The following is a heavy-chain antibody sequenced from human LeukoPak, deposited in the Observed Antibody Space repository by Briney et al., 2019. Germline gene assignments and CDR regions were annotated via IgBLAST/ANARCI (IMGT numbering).Heavy chain of an antibody. J-gene: IGHJ4*02. CDR3: ARVSSGDHFDY. CDR1: GGSLSSGGYS. CDR2: IYHSGST. Sequence: SETLSLTCAVSGGSLSSGGYSWSWIRQPPGKGLEWIGYIYHSGSTYYNPSLKSRVTISVDRSKNQFSLKLSSVTAADTAVYYCARVSSGDHFDYWGQGTLVTVSS. V-gene: IGHV4-30-2*01. D-gene: IGHD6-19*01.